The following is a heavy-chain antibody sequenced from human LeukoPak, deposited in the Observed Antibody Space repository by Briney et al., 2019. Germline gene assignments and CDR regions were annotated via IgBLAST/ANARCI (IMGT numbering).Heavy chain of an antibody. D-gene: IGHD6-19*01. CDR3: ARALRRNIGSGWYRLDY. Sequence: PSQTLSLTCTVSGGSISSYYWSWIRQPPGKGLEWIGYIYYSGSTNYNPSLKSRVTISVDTSKNQFSLKLSSVTAADTAVCYCARALRRNIGSGWYRLDYWGQGTLVTVSS. J-gene: IGHJ4*02. V-gene: IGHV4-59*01. CDR1: GGSISSYY. CDR2: IYYSGST.